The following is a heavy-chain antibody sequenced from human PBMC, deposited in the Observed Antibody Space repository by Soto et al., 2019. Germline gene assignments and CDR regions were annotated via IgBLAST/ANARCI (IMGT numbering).Heavy chain of an antibody. CDR3: AKDTYYDILTAHNWFDP. CDR1: GFTFSSYG. J-gene: IGHJ5*02. V-gene: IGHV3-30*18. CDR2: ISYDGSNK. D-gene: IGHD3-9*01. Sequence: QVQLVESGGGVVQPGRSLRLSCAASGFTFSSYGMHWVRQAPGKGLEWVAVISYDGSNKYYADSVKGRFTISRDNSKNTLYLQMNSLRAEDTAVYYCAKDTYYDILTAHNWFDPWGQGTLVTVSS.